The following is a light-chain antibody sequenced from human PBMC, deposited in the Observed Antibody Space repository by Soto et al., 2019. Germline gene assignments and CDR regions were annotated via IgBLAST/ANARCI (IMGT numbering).Light chain of an antibody. Sequence: EMVMTQSPATLSVSPGERATLSCRASQSVSSNLAWYQQKPGQAPRLLIYGASTRATGIPARFSGSGSGTEFTLTISSLQPDDYATYYCQQYNSYSPLTFGGGTKVDIK. J-gene: IGKJ4*01. CDR2: GAS. CDR1: QSVSSN. V-gene: IGKV3-15*01. CDR3: QQYNSYSPLT.